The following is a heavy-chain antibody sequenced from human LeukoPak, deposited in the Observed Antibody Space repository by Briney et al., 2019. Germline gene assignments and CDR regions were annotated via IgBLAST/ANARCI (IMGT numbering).Heavy chain of an antibody. CDR3: ARHYSSGSDFDY. D-gene: IGHD6-19*01. J-gene: IGHJ4*02. CDR1: GYSFTRYW. Sequence: GESLKISCKGSGYSFTRYWISWVRQMPGKGLEWTGRIDPGDSYTNYSPSFQGHVTISADKSISPAYLQWSSLKASDTAMYYCARHYSSGSDFDYWGQGTLVTVSS. CDR2: IDPGDSYT. V-gene: IGHV5-10-1*01.